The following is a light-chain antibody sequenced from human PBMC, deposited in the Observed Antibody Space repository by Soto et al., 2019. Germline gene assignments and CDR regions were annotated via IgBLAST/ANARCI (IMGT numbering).Light chain of an antibody. V-gene: IGLV2-14*01. CDR1: SSDVGGYNY. J-gene: IGLJ3*02. Sequence: QSALTQPASVSGSPGQSITISCTGTSSDVGGYNYVSWYQHHPGKAPKVMIYEVSNRPSGISNRFSGSKSGNTASLTISGLLAEYEADYYCSSFTSSTTLVFGGGTKLTVL. CDR3: SSFTSSTTLV. CDR2: EVS.